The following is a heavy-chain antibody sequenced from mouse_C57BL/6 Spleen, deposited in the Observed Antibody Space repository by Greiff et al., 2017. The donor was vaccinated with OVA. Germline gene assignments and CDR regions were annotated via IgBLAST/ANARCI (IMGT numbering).Heavy chain of an antibody. Sequence: QVQLQQPGAELVKPGASVKLSCKASGYTFTSYWMQWVKQRPGQGLEWIGEIDPSDSYTNYNQKFKGKATLTVDTSSSTAYMQLSSLTSEDSAVYYCACITTVVATDAMDYWGQGTSVTVSS. J-gene: IGHJ4*01. D-gene: IGHD1-1*01. CDR3: ACITTVVATDAMDY. CDR2: IDPSDSYT. CDR1: GYTFTSYW. V-gene: IGHV1-50*01.